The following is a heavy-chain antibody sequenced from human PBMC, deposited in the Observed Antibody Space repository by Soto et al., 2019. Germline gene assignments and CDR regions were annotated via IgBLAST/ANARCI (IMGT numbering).Heavy chain of an antibody. CDR3: AASTIFGVVNLDYYYMDV. CDR1: GYTFTSYD. J-gene: IGHJ6*03. D-gene: IGHD3-3*01. CDR2: MNPNSGNT. V-gene: IGHV1-8*01. Sequence: EASVKVSCKASGYTFTSYDINWVRQATGQGLEWMGWMNPNSGNTGYAQKFQGRVTMTRNTSISTAYMELSSLRSEDTAVYYCAASTIFGVVNLDYYYMDVWGKGTTVTVSS.